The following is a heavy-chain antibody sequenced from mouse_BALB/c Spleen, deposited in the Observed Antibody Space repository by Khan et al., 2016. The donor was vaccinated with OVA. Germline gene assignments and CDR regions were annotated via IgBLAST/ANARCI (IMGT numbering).Heavy chain of an antibody. CDR1: GFTFSSYT. V-gene: IGHV5-6-4*01. Sequence: EVELVESGGGLVKPGGSLKLSCAASGFTFSSYTMSWVRQTPEKRLEWVATISPGGSYTYYPDSVKGRFTISIDNAKNTLYLQMSSLKSEDTAMYYSTRDKLVPPHFDYWGQGTTLTVSS. CDR3: TRDKLVPPHFDY. D-gene: IGHD1-1*01. CDR2: ISPGGSYT. J-gene: IGHJ2*01.